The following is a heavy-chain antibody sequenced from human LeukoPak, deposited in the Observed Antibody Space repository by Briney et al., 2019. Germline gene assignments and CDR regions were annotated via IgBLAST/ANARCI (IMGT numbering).Heavy chain of an antibody. CDR2: ISSSSTV. V-gene: IGHV3-48*01. Sequence: GGSLRLSCAASGFTFSTYSMNWVRQAPGKGLEWVSYISSSSTVFYADSVKGRFIISRDNAKNSLYLQMNSLRADDTAVYYCARDLRSSGWYYFDYWGQGTLVTVSS. CDR3: ARDLRSSGWYYFDY. CDR1: GFTFSTYS. J-gene: IGHJ4*02. D-gene: IGHD6-19*01.